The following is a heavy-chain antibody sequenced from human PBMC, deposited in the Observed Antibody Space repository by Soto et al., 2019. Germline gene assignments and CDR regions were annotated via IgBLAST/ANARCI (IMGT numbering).Heavy chain of an antibody. CDR2: ITDNGADT. CDR3: AKDHPFDH. Sequence: EVPLLESGGGSVQPGGSLRLSCAASGLAFSNYAMAWVRQAPGKGLDWVSTITDNGADTYYTDSVKGRFTISRDNSKNTLYLQMNSLRVEDTARYYCAKDHPFDHWGQGTLVTVSS. V-gene: IGHV3-23*01. J-gene: IGHJ4*02. CDR1: GLAFSNYA.